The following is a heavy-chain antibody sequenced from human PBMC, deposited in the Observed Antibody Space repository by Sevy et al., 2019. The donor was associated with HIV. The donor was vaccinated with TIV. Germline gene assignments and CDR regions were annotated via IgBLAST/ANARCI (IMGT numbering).Heavy chain of an antibody. J-gene: IGHJ5*02. CDR3: ASPGTKGFDP. CDR1: GFTFSSYW. D-gene: IGHD2-8*01. CDR2: IKQDGSDK. Sequence: GGSLRLSCAASGFTFSSYWMSWVRQAPGKGLEWVANIKQDGSDKYYVDSVKDRFTISRDNAKNSLYLQMNSLRVEDTAVYYCASPGTKGFDPWGQGTLVTVSS. V-gene: IGHV3-7*03.